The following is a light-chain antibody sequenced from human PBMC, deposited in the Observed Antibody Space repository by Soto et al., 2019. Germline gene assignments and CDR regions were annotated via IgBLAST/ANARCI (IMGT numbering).Light chain of an antibody. Sequence: DIQLTQSASSMSASVGDRVTITCRASQGISNFLAWYQQKPGKAPKLLIYAASTLQSGVPSRFSGSGSGTDGTLTISSLQPEDGATYFGQQVESYTSTFGGGTKVDIK. CDR3: QQVESYTST. CDR1: QGISNF. V-gene: IGKV1-9*01. CDR2: AAS. J-gene: IGKJ4*01.